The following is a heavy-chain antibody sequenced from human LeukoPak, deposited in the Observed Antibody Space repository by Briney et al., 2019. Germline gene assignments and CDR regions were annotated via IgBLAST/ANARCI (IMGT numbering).Heavy chain of an antibody. Sequence: SETLSLTCTVSGGSISSYYWSWIRQPPGKGLEWIGYIYYSGSTNYNPSLKSRVTISVDTSKNQFSLKLSSVTAADTAVYYCARDHGEGFDYWGLGTLVTVSS. CDR1: GGSISSYY. V-gene: IGHV4-59*01. CDR3: ARDHGEGFDY. CDR2: IYYSGST. D-gene: IGHD4-17*01. J-gene: IGHJ4*02.